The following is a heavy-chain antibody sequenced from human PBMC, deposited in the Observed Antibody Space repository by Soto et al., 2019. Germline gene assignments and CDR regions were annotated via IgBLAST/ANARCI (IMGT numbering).Heavy chain of an antibody. CDR2: IIPIFGTA. Sequence: SVKVSCKASGGTFSCYAISWVRQAPGQGLEWMGGIIPIFGTANYAQKFQGRVTITADESTSTAYMELSSLRSEDTAVYYCARIPTTVTTLDYYYSGLDVWGQGTTVTLSS. CDR1: GGTFSCYA. CDR3: ARIPTTVTTLDYYYSGLDV. V-gene: IGHV1-69*13. D-gene: IGHD4-17*01. J-gene: IGHJ6*02.